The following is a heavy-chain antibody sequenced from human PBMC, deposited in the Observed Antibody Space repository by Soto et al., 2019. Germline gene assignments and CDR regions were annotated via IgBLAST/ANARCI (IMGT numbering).Heavy chain of an antibody. D-gene: IGHD5-12*01. Sequence: SETLSLTCTVSGGSISSYYWSWIRQPPGKGLEWIGYIYYSGSTYYNPSLKSRVTISVDTSKNQFSLKLSSVTAADTAVYYCAASCVGCRGFNYYGMDVWGQGTKVTVSS. CDR3: AASCVGCRGFNYYGMDV. V-gene: IGHV4-59*06. J-gene: IGHJ6*02. CDR1: GGSISSYY. CDR2: IYYSGST.